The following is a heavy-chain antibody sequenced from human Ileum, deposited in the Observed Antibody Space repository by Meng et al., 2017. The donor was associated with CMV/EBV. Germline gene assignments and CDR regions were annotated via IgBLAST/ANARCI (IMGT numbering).Heavy chain of an antibody. CDR1: GVSISSNNW. CDR2: ILHSGDT. CDR3: ATARRGCSTNNCYLEN. D-gene: IGHD2-2*01. V-gene: IGHV4/OR15-8*02. Sequence: QVQLQASGPGLVKPSGTLSLTCVVSGVSISSNNWWNWVRQPPGKGLEWIGDILHSGDTNHNPSLRSRLSISIDKSKNQVSLILSSVTAADTAVYYCATARRGCSTNNCYLENWGQGTLVTVSS. J-gene: IGHJ4*02.